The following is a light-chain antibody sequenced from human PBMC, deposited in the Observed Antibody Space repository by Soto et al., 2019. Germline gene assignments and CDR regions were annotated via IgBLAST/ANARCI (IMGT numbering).Light chain of an antibody. CDR3: QTWGTGILV. CDR1: SGHSSYA. J-gene: IGLJ3*02. Sequence: QSVLTQSPSASASLGASVKLTCALSSGHSSYAIAWHQQQPEKGPRAWMKLNSDGRHTRGDGIPDRFSGSSSGAERYLTISSLQSEDEADYYCQTWGTGILVFGGGTKLTVL. CDR2: LNSDGRH. V-gene: IGLV4-69*01.